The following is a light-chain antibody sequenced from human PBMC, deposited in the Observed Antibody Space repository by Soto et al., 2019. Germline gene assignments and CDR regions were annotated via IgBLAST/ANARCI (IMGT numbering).Light chain of an antibody. CDR2: EVS. CDR1: SSDVGIYNY. Sequence: QSVLTQPPSASGSPGQSVTISCTGTSSDVGIYNYVSWYQQHPGKAPKLIIYEVSKRPSGVPDRFSGSKSGNTASLTVSGLQAEDEADYYCALFMGNGISVFGTGTKLTVL. J-gene: IGLJ1*01. V-gene: IGLV2-8*01. CDR3: ALFMGNGISV.